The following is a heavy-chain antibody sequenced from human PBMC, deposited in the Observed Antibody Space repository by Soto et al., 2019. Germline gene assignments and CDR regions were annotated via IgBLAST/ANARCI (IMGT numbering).Heavy chain of an antibody. J-gene: IGHJ4*02. D-gene: IGHD6-25*01. V-gene: IGHV3-23*01. CDR3: ARGARPSYSFDF. Sequence: PGGSLRLSCAASGFTFSSFAMNWVRQAPGKGLEWVSAISGSGGSTYYADSVKGRFTISRDNAKNTLYLRVSSLRAEDTAVYYFARGARPSYSFDFWGQGILVTVSS. CDR1: GFTFSSFA. CDR2: ISGSGGST.